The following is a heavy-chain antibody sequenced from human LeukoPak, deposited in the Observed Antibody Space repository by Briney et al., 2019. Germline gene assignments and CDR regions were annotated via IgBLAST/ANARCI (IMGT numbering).Heavy chain of an antibody. Sequence: GESLEISCKGSGYSFPTYWIGWVRQTPGKGLEWMGIIYPGDSDTRYSPSFQGQVTISADKSISTAYLQWSSLKASDTAMYYCARRVVNNRNWYFNLWGRGTLVTVSS. D-gene: IGHD4-23*01. V-gene: IGHV5-51*01. CDR2: IYPGDSDT. J-gene: IGHJ2*01. CDR1: GYSFPTYW. CDR3: ARRVVNNRNWYFNL.